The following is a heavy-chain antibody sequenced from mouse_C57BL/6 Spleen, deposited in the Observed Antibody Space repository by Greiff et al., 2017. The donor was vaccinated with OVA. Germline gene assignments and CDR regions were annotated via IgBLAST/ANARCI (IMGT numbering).Heavy chain of an antibody. D-gene: IGHD1-1*01. V-gene: IGHV1-80*01. CDR2: LYPGDGDT. CDR3: ASYGSSPWFAY. J-gene: IGHJ3*01. CDR1: GYAFSSYW. Sequence: LVESGAELVKPGASVKISCKASGYAFSSYWMNWVKQRPGKGLEWIGQLYPGDGDTNYNGKFKGKATLTADKSSSTAYMQLSSLTSEDSAVYFCASYGSSPWFAYWGQGTLVTVSA.